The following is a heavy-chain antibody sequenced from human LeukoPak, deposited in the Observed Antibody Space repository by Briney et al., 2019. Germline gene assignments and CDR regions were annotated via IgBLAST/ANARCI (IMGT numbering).Heavy chain of an antibody. Sequence: ALVKVSCKTSGYTFSGSYIHWVRQAPGQGLEWMGRINPDSGDTNYAQNFHGRVTMTRDTSITTAYMELSSLTSDDTAVYFCARSAEHCNNGVCFTDYYMDVWGKGTTVTVSS. CDR2: INPDSGDT. D-gene: IGHD2-8*01. J-gene: IGHJ6*03. CDR3: ARSAEHCNNGVCFTDYYMDV. CDR1: GYTFSGSY. V-gene: IGHV1-2*06.